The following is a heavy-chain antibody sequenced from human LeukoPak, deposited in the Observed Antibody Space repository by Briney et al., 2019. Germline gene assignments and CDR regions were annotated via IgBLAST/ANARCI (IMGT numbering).Heavy chain of an antibody. CDR2: IYYSGST. D-gene: IGHD3-22*01. CDR1: GGSISSSSYY. V-gene: IGHV4-39*07. Sequence: PSETLSLTCTVSGGSISSSSYYWGWIRQPPGKGLEWIGSIYYSGSTYYNPSLKSRVTISVDTSKNQFSLKLSSVTAADTAVYYCARGLNLRTYYYVSSGYYFDYWGQGTLVTVSS. J-gene: IGHJ4*02. CDR3: ARGLNLRTYYYVSSGYYFDY.